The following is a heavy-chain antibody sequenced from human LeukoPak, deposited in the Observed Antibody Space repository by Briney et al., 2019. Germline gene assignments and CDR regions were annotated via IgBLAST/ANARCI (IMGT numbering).Heavy chain of an antibody. CDR1: GGSISSGGYS. J-gene: IGHJ4*02. Sequence: PSQTLSLTCAVSGGSISSGGYSWSWIRQPPGKGLEWFGYIYHSGSTYYNPSLKSRVTISLDTSKNQFSLNLSSVTAADTAVYHCARGSGIYGSGSYSADWGQGTLVTVSS. V-gene: IGHV4-30-2*01. CDR2: IYHSGST. CDR3: ARGSGIYGSGSYSAD. D-gene: IGHD3-10*01.